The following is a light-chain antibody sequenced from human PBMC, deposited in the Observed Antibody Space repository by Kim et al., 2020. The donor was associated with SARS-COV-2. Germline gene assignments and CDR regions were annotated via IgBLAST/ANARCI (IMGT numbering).Light chain of an antibody. J-gene: IGKJ2*01. CDR3: QMYGSTPMYA. CDR1: QSVAGRN. CDR2: GAS. V-gene: IGKV3-20*01. Sequence: EIVLTQSPGTLSLSPGESATLSCRAPQSVAGRNIAWYQQKPGQAPRLVIYGASIRATGIPDRFSGSGSETDFTLSISRLEPEDFAVYYCQMYGSTPMYAFGQGTKLEI.